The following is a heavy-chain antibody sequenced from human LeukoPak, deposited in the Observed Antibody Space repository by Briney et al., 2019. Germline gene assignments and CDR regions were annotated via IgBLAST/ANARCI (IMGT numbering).Heavy chain of an antibody. J-gene: IGHJ3*02. CDR2: IRYDGSDK. V-gene: IGHV3-30*02. Sequence: GGSLRLSCAASGFSFGSYGMHWVRQAPGKGLEWMAFIRYDGSDKYYADSVNGRFTIFRDNSKNTLYLQMNSLRAEGTVVYYCAKDEPLSGAFDIWGQGTVVTVSS. CDR3: AKDEPLSGAFDI. CDR1: GFSFGSYG. D-gene: IGHD6-19*01.